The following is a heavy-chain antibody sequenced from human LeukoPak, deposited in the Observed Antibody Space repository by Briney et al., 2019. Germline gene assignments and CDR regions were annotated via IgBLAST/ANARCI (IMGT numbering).Heavy chain of an antibody. D-gene: IGHD6-6*01. CDR3: ARSGSDYVYYMDV. V-gene: IGHV4-59*01. CDR2: IYYSGGT. J-gene: IGHJ6*03. CDR1: GGSISSSY. Sequence: SETLSLTCTVSGGSISSSYWSWIRQPPGKGLEWVGYIYYSGGTNYNPSLKSRVTISVDRSKNQFSLKLSSVTAADTAVYYCARSGSDYVYYMDVWGKGTTVTVSS.